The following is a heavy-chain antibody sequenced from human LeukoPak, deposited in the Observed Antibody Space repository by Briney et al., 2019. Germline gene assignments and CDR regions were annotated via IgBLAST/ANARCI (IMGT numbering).Heavy chain of an antibody. Sequence: GGSLRLSCAASGFTFSSYWMSWVRKAPGRGLEWVANIKQDGGEKYYVDSVKGRFTISRDNAKNSLYLQMNSLRAEDTAVYYCARDTYYDILTGYCLYYYGMDVWGKGTTVTVSS. V-gene: IGHV3-7*03. CDR1: GFTFSSYW. CDR2: IKQDGGEK. J-gene: IGHJ6*04. CDR3: ARDTYYDILTGYCLYYYGMDV. D-gene: IGHD3-9*01.